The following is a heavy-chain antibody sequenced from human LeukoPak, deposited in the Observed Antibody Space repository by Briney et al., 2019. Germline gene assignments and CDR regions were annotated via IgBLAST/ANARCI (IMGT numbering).Heavy chain of an antibody. CDR3: ARFYYDSSGYYPDYFDY. J-gene: IGHJ4*02. D-gene: IGHD3-22*01. V-gene: IGHV4-30-4*01. CDR2: IYYSGST. CDR1: GGSISSGDYY. Sequence: SQTLSLTCTASGGSISSGDYYWSWIRQPPGKGLEWIGYIYYSGSTYYNPSLKSRVTISVDTSKNQVSPKLSSVTAADTAVYYCARFYYDSSGYYPDYFDYWGQGTLVTVSS.